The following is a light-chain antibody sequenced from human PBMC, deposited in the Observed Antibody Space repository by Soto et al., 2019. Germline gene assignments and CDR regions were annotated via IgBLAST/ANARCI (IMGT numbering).Light chain of an antibody. Sequence: EIVLTQSPGTLSLSPGERATLSCRASQSVSGSYLAWYQQKPGQAPRLLIYGSSSRAAGVPDRFSGSGSGPDLTLPISRLGPEDVSVYYCQQYGSSPPWPFGQGTNVEIK. CDR2: GSS. J-gene: IGKJ1*01. V-gene: IGKV3-20*01. CDR1: QSVSGSY. CDR3: QQYGSSPPWP.